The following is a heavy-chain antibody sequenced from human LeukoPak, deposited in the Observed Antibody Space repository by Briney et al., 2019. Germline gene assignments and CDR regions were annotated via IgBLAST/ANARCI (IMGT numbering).Heavy chain of an antibody. J-gene: IGHJ6*03. CDR1: QFTVSRNY. Sequence: GSLRLSCAASQFTVSRNYMSWVRQAPGKGLEWVSVIYSDGSTYYADSVKGRFTISRDNSKNTVYLQMNRLRAEDTAVYYCATDLFDYMDVWGKGTTVTVSS. CDR2: IYSDGST. CDR3: ATDLFDYMDV. D-gene: IGHD2-21*01. V-gene: IGHV3-66*01.